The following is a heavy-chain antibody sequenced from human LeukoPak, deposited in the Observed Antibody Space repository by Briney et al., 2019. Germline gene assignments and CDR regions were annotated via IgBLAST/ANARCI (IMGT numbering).Heavy chain of an antibody. V-gene: IGHV3-30*18. CDR2: ISYDGSNK. Sequence: PGRSLRLSCAASGFTFSSYGMHWVRQAPGKGLEWVAVISYDGSNKYYADSVKGRFTISRDNSKNTLYLQVNSLRAEDTAVYYCAKDRPRRYCSSTSCFKAYYYYGMDVWGQGTTVTVSS. CDR3: AKDRPRRYCSSTSCFKAYYYYGMDV. J-gene: IGHJ6*02. CDR1: GFTFSSYG. D-gene: IGHD2-2*01.